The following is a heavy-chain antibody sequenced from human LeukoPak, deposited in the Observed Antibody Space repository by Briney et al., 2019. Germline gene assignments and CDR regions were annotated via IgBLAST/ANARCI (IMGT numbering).Heavy chain of an antibody. D-gene: IGHD3-22*01. CDR3: ARSSLTYYYGSGGYYSNWFDP. Sequence: ASVKVSCKASGYTFTSYAIHWVRQAPGQRLEWMGWINAGNGNTKYSQKFQGRVTITRDTFASTAYMELSSLRSEDTAVYYCARSSLTYYYGSGGYYSNWFDPWGQGTLVTVSS. CDR1: GYTFTSYA. CDR2: INAGNGNT. V-gene: IGHV1-3*01. J-gene: IGHJ5*02.